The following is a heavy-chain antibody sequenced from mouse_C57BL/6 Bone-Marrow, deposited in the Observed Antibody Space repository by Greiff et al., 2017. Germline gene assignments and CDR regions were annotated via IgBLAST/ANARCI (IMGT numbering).Heavy chain of an antibody. D-gene: IGHD2-3*01. CDR2: IYPGDGST. V-gene: IGHV1-85*01. CDR1: GYTFTSYD. J-gene: IGHJ4*01. Sequence: QVQLQQSGPELVKPGASVKLSCKASGYTFTSYDINWVKQRPGQGLEWIGWIYPGDGSTKYNEKFKGKATLTVDTSSSTAYMELHSLTSEDSAVYFCARIYDGYYDDAMDYWGQGTSVTVSS. CDR3: ARIYDGYYDDAMDY.